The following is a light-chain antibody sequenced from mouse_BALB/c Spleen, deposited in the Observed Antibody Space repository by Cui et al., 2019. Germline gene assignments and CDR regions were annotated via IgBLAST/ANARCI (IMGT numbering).Light chain of an antibody. CDR1: QSISDY. CDR2: YAS. V-gene: IGKV5-39*01. Sequence: DIVMTQSPAPLSVTPGDRVSLSCRASQSISDYLHWYQQKSHESPRLLIKYASQSISGIPSRFSGSGSGSDFTLSINSVEPEDVGVYYCQNGHSLYTFGGGTKLEIK. CDR3: QNGHSLYT. J-gene: IGKJ2*01.